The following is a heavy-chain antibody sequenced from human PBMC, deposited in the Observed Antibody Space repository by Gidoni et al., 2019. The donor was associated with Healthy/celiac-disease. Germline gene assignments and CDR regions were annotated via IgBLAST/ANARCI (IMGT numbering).Heavy chain of an antibody. V-gene: IGHV1-69*01. CDR1: GGTFSSYA. J-gene: IGHJ4*02. CDR2: IIPIFGTA. D-gene: IGHD5-12*01. CDR3: ARVGRVATITGTFDY. Sequence: QVQLVQSGAEVKKPGSSVKVSCKASGGTFSSYALSWVRQAPGQGLEWRGGIIPIFGTANYAQKFQGRVTITADESTSTAYMELSSLRSEDTAVYYCARVGRVATITGTFDYWGQGTLVTVSS.